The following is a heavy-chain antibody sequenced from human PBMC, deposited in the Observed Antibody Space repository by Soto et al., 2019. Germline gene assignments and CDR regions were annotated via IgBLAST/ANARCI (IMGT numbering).Heavy chain of an antibody. Sequence: GGSLRLSSGASGFTFSTYAMSWVRQAPGKGLEWVSAISGSGGSTYYADSVKGRFTLSRDNSKNTLYLQMNSLRAEDTAVYYCANFDWPNYYYCYYGMDVWGQGTTVNVSS. D-gene: IGHD3-9*01. CDR3: ANFDWPNYYYCYYGMDV. J-gene: IGHJ6*02. CDR1: GFTFSTYA. CDR2: ISGSGGST. V-gene: IGHV3-23*01.